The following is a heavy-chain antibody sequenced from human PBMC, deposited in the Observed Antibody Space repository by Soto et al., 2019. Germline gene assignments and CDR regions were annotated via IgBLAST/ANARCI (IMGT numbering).Heavy chain of an antibody. J-gene: IGHJ4*02. CDR2: INTYSGGT. Sequence: ASVKVSCKASGYTFTDYYIHWVRQAPGQRLEWIGWINTYSGGTDYAQKFHGRVTMTRDTSITTAFMELTRLRSDDTAVYYCAREGATSKASDLGYWGQGTLVTVS. D-gene: IGHD1-1*01. CDR3: AREGATSKASDLGY. V-gene: IGHV1-2*02. CDR1: GYTFTDYY.